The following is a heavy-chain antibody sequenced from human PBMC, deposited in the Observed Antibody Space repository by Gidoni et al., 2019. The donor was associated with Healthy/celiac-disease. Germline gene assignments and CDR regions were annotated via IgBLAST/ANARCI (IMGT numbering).Heavy chain of an antibody. Sequence: EVQLVESGGGLVKPGGSLSLSCAASGFTFSSSSMNWVRQAPGKGLEWVSSISSSSSYIYYADSVKGRFTISRDNAKNSLYLQMNSLRAEDTAVYYCARDPDSSSSFGYYYYYGMDVWGQGTTVTVSS. CDR2: ISSSSSYI. CDR3: ARDPDSSSSFGYYYYYGMDV. CDR1: GFTFSSSS. J-gene: IGHJ6*02. D-gene: IGHD6-6*01. V-gene: IGHV3-21*01.